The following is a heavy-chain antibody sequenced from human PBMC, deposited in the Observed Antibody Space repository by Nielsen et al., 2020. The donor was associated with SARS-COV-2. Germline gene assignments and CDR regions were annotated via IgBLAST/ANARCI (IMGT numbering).Heavy chain of an antibody. CDR3: AKLGYYYDSSGYYDY. D-gene: IGHD3-22*01. CDR2: ISYDGSNK. V-gene: IGHV3-30-3*02. J-gene: IGHJ4*02. CDR1: GFTFSSYA. Sequence: GESLKISCAASGFTFSSYAMHWVRQAPGKGLEWVAVISYDGSNKYYADSVKGRFTISRDNSKNTLYLQMNSLRAEDTAVYYCAKLGYYYDSSGYYDYWGQGTLVTVSS.